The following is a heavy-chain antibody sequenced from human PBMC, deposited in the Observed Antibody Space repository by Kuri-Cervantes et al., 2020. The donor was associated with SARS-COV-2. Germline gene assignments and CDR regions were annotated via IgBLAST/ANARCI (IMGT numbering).Heavy chain of an antibody. CDR2: IYYSGST. CDR1: GGSISSSSYY. J-gene: IGHJ5*02. Sequence: SETLSLTSTVSGGSISSSSYYWGWIRQPPGKGLEWIGSIYYSGSTYYNPSLKSRVTISVDTSKNQFSLKLSSVTAADTAVYYCARGRQQWLARGGNWFDPWGQGTLVTVSS. D-gene: IGHD6-19*01. CDR3: ARGRQQWLARGGNWFDP. V-gene: IGHV4-39*01.